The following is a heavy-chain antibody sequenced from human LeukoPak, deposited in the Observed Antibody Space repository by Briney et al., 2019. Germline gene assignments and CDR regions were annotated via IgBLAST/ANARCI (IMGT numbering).Heavy chain of an antibody. V-gene: IGHV3-11*03. CDR3: ARLLGDYYYYYGMDV. CDR1: GFTFSDYY. J-gene: IGHJ6*02. D-gene: IGHD3-10*01. Sequence: TGGSLRLSCAASGFTFSDYYMTWIRQAPGKGLEWFSYISGSSSYTNYADSVKGRFTISRDNAKNSLYLQMKSLRAEDTAVYYCARLLGDYYYYYGMDVWGQGTTVTVSS. CDR2: ISGSSSYT.